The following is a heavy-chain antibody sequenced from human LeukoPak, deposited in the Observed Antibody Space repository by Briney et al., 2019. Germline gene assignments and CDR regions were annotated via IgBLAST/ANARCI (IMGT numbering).Heavy chain of an antibody. CDR2: INHSGST. V-gene: IGHV4-34*01. J-gene: IGHJ4*02. Sequence: SETLSLTCAVYGGSFSGHYWSWIRQPPGKGLEWIGEINHSGSTNYNPSLESRVTISVDTSKTHLSLKLSSVTAADTAVYYCASGQYYDLWSGYYVDWGQGTLVTVSA. D-gene: IGHD3-3*01. CDR1: GGSFSGHY. CDR3: ASGQYYDLWSGYYVD.